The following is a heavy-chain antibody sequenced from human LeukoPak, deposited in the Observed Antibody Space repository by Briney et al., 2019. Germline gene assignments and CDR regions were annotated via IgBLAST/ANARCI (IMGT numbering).Heavy chain of an antibody. CDR2: IFPGDSDT. CDR3: ARRPLHSQNWLAP. Sequence: GESLKISCKGYGDRFTSYWVAWVGQMPGKGLEWMGIIFPGDSDTRYSPSIQGQVTISVDRSISTAYLQWSSLKASDTAIYYCARRPLHSQNWLAPWGQGTLVTVSS. J-gene: IGHJ5*02. CDR1: GDRFTSYW. V-gene: IGHV5-51*01.